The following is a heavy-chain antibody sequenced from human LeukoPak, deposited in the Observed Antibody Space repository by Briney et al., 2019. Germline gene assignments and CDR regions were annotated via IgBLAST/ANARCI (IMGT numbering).Heavy chain of an antibody. D-gene: IGHD5-24*01. CDR2: ISYDGSNK. J-gene: IGHJ4*02. CDR3: AKGTGWLQLGGFGY. CDR1: GLTFSEYW. V-gene: IGHV3-30*18. Sequence: PGGSLRLSCVVSGLTFSEYWVTWVRQAPGKGLEWVAVISYDGSNKYYADSVKGRFTISRDNSKNTLYLQMNSLRAEDTAVYYCAKGTGWLQLGGFGYWGQGTLVTVSS.